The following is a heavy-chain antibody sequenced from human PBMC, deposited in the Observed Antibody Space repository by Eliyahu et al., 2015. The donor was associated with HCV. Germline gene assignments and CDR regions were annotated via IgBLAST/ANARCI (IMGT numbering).Heavy chain of an antibody. J-gene: IGHJ4*02. CDR1: GFSLSSFGMG. CDR2: MFPSDEK. D-gene: IGHD4-11*01. V-gene: IGHV2-26*01. CDR3: ARIRSSAYVTTPLRYFDS. Sequence: QVTLRESGPVLVRPTETLTLTCTVSGFSLSSFGMGVSWIRQPPGKALEWLAHMFPSDEKSYRPFPKNRLSISKDTSKSQVVLTMTNMDPVDTARYYCARIRSSAYVTTPLRYFDSWGQGSLVTVSS.